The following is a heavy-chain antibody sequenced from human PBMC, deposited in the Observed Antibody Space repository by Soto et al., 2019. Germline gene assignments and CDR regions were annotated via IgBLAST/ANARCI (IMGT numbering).Heavy chain of an antibody. V-gene: IGHV4-59*01. Sequence: PSETLSLTCTVSGGSISSYYWSWIRQPPGKGLEWIGYIYYSGSTNYNPSLKSLVTISVDTSKNQFSLKLSSVTAADTAVYYCARDSVAMVRGVIRGNWFDPWGQGTLVTVSS. J-gene: IGHJ5*02. CDR1: GGSISSYY. D-gene: IGHD3-10*01. CDR3: ARDSVAMVRGVIRGNWFDP. CDR2: IYYSGST.